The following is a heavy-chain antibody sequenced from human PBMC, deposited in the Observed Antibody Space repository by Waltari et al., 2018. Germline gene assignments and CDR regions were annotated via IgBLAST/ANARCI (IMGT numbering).Heavy chain of an antibody. Sequence: EVLLVESGGGLVKPGGSLRLSCAASGFVFSDYSMNWVRQAPGKELEWVSAISRNSDYIHSTDSVKGRFTISRDNAKNLVYLQMNGLRAEDTAVYYCARADSCYQYYYYYYGMDVWGQGTTVTVSS. D-gene: IGHD2-15*01. CDR2: ISRNSDYI. CDR3: ARADSCYQYYYYYYGMDV. CDR1: GFVFSDYS. J-gene: IGHJ6*02. V-gene: IGHV3-21*06.